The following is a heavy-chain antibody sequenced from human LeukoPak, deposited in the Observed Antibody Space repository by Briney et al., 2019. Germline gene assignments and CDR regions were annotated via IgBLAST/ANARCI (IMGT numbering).Heavy chain of an antibody. CDR1: GFTFSNAW. V-gene: IGHV3-15*01. Sequence: RGSLRLSCAASGFTFSNAWMSWARQAPGKGLEWVGRIRSKIDGGTIDYAAPVKGRFTISRDDSKNTLYLQMNSLKTEDTGVYYCTTFDYYNGSGYYYRFDFWGQGTLVTVSS. D-gene: IGHD3-22*01. CDR2: IRSKIDGGTI. J-gene: IGHJ4*02. CDR3: TTFDYYNGSGYYYRFDF.